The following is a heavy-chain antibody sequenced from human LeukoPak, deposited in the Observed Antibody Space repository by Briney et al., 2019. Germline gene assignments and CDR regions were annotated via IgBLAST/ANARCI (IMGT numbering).Heavy chain of an antibody. CDR1: GGTFSSYA. D-gene: IGHD4-17*01. CDR3: ARVGDYRGGYYFDY. V-gene: IGHV1-69*05. CDR2: IIPIFGTA. J-gene: IGHJ4*02. Sequence: GSSVKVSCKASGGTFSSYAISWVRQAPGQGLEWMGGIIPIFGTANYAQKFQGRVTITTDESTSTAYMGLSSLRSEDTAVYYCARVGDYRGGYYFDYWGQGTLVTVSS.